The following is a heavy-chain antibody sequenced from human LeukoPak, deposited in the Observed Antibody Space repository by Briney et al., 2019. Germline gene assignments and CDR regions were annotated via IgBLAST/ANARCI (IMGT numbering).Heavy chain of an antibody. D-gene: IGHD6-13*01. J-gene: IGHJ4*02. CDR2: IYYSGST. V-gene: IGHV4-4*02. CDR3: ARYIPSYSTFDY. Sequence: PSETLSLTCAVSGGSISSSNWWSWVRQPPGKGLEWIGYIYYSGSTNYNPSLKSRVTISVDTSKNQFSLKLSSVTAADTAVYYCARYIPSYSTFDYWGQGTLVTVSS. CDR1: GGSISSSNW.